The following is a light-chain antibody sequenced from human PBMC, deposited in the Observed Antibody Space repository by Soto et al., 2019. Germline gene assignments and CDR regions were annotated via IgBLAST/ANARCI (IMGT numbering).Light chain of an antibody. CDR2: DVS. CDR1: SSDVGGYNY. J-gene: IGLJ2*01. V-gene: IGLV2-14*01. CDR3: TSYTSSSTLEV. Sequence: QSALTQPASVSGSPGQSITMSCTGTSSDVGGYNYVSWYQQHPGKAPKLMIYDVSYRPSGVSNRFSGSKSGNTASLTISGLQAEDEADYYCTSYTSSSTLEVFGGGTKLTVL.